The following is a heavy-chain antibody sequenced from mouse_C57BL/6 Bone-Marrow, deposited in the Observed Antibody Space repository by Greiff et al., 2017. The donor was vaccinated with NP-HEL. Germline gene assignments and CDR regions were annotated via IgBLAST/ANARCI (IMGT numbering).Heavy chain of an antibody. CDR1: GYTFTDYE. CDR2: IDPETGGT. D-gene: IGHD1-1*01. J-gene: IGHJ4*01. CDR3: TRFFITTNYAMDY. V-gene: IGHV1-15*01. Sequence: VKLMESGAELVRPGASVTLSCKASGYTFTDYEMHWVKQTPVHGLEWIGAIDPETGGTAYNQKFKGKAILTADKSSSTAYMELRSLTSEDSAVYYCTRFFITTNYAMDYWGQGTSVTVSS.